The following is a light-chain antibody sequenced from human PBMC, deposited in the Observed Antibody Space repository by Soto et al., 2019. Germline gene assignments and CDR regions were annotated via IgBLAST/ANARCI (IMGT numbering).Light chain of an antibody. J-gene: IGKJ1*01. CDR1: QSVSSSY. V-gene: IGKV3-20*01. CDR3: QQCGTSSWT. Sequence: EIVLTQSPGTLSLSPGERATLCCRASQSVSSSYLAWYQQKPGQAPRLLIYGASRRATGIPDRFSGSGSGTDFTLTISRLEPEDFAVYFCQQCGTSSWTFGQGTKVEVK. CDR2: GAS.